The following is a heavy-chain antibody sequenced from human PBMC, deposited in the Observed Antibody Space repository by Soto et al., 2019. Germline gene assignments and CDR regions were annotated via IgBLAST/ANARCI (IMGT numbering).Heavy chain of an antibody. D-gene: IGHD6-19*01. CDR3: ARGGGEYSSGWGY. Sequence: QVQLVESGGGVVQPGRSLRLSCAASGFTFSSYAMHWVRQAPGKGLEWVAVISYDGSNKYYADSVKGRFTISRDNSKNTLYLQMNSLRAEDTAVYYGARGGGEYSSGWGYWGQGTLVTVSS. CDR1: GFTFSSYA. J-gene: IGHJ4*02. V-gene: IGHV3-30-3*01. CDR2: ISYDGSNK.